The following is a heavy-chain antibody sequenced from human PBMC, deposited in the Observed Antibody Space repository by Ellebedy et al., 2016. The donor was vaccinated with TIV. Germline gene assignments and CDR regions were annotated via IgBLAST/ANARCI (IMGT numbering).Heavy chain of an antibody. V-gene: IGHV1-69*13. CDR1: GGTFSSYT. D-gene: IGHD6-13*01. J-gene: IGHJ6*02. CDR3: ARDRGSSWYGFRQTGYYYGMDV. Sequence: ASVKVSCKASGGTFSSYTINWVRQAPGQGLEWMGGIIPIFGTANYAQKFQGRVTITADESTSTAYMELSSLRSEDTAVYYCARDRGSSWYGFRQTGYYYGMDVWGQGTTVTVSS. CDR2: IIPIFGTA.